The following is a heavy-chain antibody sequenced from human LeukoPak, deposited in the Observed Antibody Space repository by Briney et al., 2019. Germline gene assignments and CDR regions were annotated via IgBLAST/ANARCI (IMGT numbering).Heavy chain of an antibody. Sequence: SETLSLTCAVYGGSFSSYYWSWIRQPAGKGLEWIGRIYTSGSTNYNPSLKSRVTMSVDTSKNQFSLKLSSVTAADTAVYYCARDDSGYDGTDAFDIWGQGTMVTVSS. V-gene: IGHV4-59*10. CDR1: GGSFSSYY. J-gene: IGHJ3*02. CDR2: IYTSGST. CDR3: ARDDSGYDGTDAFDI. D-gene: IGHD5-12*01.